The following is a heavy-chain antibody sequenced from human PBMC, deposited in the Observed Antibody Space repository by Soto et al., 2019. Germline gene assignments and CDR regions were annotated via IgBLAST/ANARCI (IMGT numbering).Heavy chain of an antibody. CDR1: GGTFGNTA. Sequence: QVQLVQSGAEVKEPGSSVNVSCKTSGGTFGNTAVTWVRQVPGQGLEWIGGIVPLFGTANYAQKFRGRVMITADESTSTAYMDLSSLRSDDTAIYYCARDGDPGYSFWSGPLGGGRFDPWGQGTLVIVSS. D-gene: IGHD3-3*01. CDR3: ARDGDPGYSFWSGPLGGGRFDP. V-gene: IGHV1-69*12. CDR2: IVPLFGTA. J-gene: IGHJ5*02.